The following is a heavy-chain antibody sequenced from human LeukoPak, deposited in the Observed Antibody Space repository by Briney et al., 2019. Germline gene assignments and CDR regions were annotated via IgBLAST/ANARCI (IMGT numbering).Heavy chain of an antibody. V-gene: IGHV3-23*01. CDR1: GFTFSSYA. J-gene: IGHJ4*02. D-gene: IGHD3-22*01. CDR3: AKDRVTMIVGVSYFDY. Sequence: GGSLRLSCAASGFTFSSYAMSWVRQAPGKGLEWVSAISGSGGSTYYADSVKGRSTISRDNSKNTLYLQMNSLRAEDTAVYYCAKDRVTMIVGVSYFDYWGQGTLVTVSS. CDR2: ISGSGGST.